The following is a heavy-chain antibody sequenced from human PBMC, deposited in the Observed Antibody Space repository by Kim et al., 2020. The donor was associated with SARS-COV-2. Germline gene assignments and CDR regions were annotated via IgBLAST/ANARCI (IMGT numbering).Heavy chain of an antibody. Sequence: SETLSLTCSVSGGSISPTTYYWGWVRQPPGKGLEWIGSVYYTGSTYYNPSLKSRVSISVDTSKNRFSLKLTSVTAADTAVYYCATNSPASDYWGQGTLVT. V-gene: IGHV4-39*07. CDR2: VYYTGST. D-gene: IGHD2-2*01. J-gene: IGHJ4*02. CDR1: GGSISPTTYY. CDR3: ATNSPASDY.